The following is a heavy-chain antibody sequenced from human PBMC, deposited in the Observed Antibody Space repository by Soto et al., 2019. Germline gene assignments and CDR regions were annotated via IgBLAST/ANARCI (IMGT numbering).Heavy chain of an antibody. CDR3: TTERRKYYYDSSGYGPFDY. Sequence: GGSLRLSCAASGFTFSNAWMSWVRQAPGKGLEWVGRIKSKTDGGTTDYAAPVKGRFTISRDDSKNTLYLQMNSLKTEDTAVYYCTTERRKYYYDSSGYGPFDYWGQGTLVTVSS. CDR1: GFTFSNAW. CDR2: IKSKTDGGTT. J-gene: IGHJ4*02. V-gene: IGHV3-15*01. D-gene: IGHD3-22*01.